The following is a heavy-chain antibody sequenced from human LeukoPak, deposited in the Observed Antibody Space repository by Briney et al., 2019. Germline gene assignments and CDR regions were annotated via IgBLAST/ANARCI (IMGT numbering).Heavy chain of an antibody. CDR3: ARAIVATPPNYYYYMDV. CDR2: IYYSGST. V-gene: IGHV4-59*01. J-gene: IGHJ6*03. CDR1: GDSLSSSY. D-gene: IGHD5-12*01. Sequence: PSETLSLTCTVSGDSLSSSYWSWVRQPAGKGLEWIGYIYYSGSTNYNPSLKSRVTISVDTSKNQFSLKLSSVTAADTAVYYCARAIVATPPNYYYYMDVWGKGATVTVSS.